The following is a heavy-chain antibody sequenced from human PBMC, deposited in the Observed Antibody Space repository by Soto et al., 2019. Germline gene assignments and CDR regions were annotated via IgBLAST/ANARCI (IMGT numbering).Heavy chain of an antibody. Sequence: PSETLSLPCAVYGGSFSGYYWSWIRQPPGKGLEWIGEINHSGSTNYNPSLKSRVTISVDTSKNQFSLKLSSVTAADTAVYYCARIPRRGDPDPGWFDPWGQGTLVTVSS. CDR1: GGSFSGYY. D-gene: IGHD4-17*01. CDR3: ARIPRRGDPDPGWFDP. V-gene: IGHV4-34*01. CDR2: INHSGST. J-gene: IGHJ5*02.